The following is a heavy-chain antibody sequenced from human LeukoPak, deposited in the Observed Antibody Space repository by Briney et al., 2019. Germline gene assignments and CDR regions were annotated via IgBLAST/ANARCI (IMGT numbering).Heavy chain of an antibody. CDR1: GFTFSTYW. J-gene: IGHJ5*02. D-gene: IGHD2-21*01. CDR3: ARDHGENWFDP. Sequence: GGSLRLSCAASGFTFSTYWMSWVRQAPGKGPEWVANIKQDGGEKNHVDSVKGRFTISRDNAKKSLYLQMNSLRVEDTAVYYCARDHGENWFDPWGQGTLVTVSS. CDR2: IKQDGGEK. V-gene: IGHV3-7*01.